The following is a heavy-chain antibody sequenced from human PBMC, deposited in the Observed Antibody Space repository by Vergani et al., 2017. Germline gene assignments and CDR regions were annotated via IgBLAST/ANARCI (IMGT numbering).Heavy chain of an antibody. Sequence: EVQLVQSGADVKKPGESLKISCKVSGYSFTSYWIGWVRQMPGKGLEWMVIIYPGDSDTRYSPSFQGQVTISADKSISTAYLQWSSLKASDTAMYYCARHRGWGLVVVAATPWYYYYGMDVWGQGP. V-gene: IGHV5-51*01. CDR3: ARHRGWGLVVVAATPWYYYYGMDV. CDR2: IYPGDSDT. D-gene: IGHD2-15*01. J-gene: IGHJ6*02. CDR1: GYSFTSYW.